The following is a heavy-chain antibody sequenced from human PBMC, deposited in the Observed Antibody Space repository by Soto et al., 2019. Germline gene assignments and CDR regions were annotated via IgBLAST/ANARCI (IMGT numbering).Heavy chain of an antibody. CDR3: ARAGGYYVFWSGYSAARFDP. CDR2: MNPNSGNT. J-gene: IGHJ5*02. CDR1: GYTFTSYD. Sequence: GASVKVSCKASGYTFTSYDINWVRQATGQGLEWMGRMNPNSGNTGYAQKFQGRVTMTRNTSISTAYMELSSLRSEDTAVYYCARAGGYYVFWSGYSAARFDPWGQGTLVTVSS. V-gene: IGHV1-8*01. D-gene: IGHD3-3*01.